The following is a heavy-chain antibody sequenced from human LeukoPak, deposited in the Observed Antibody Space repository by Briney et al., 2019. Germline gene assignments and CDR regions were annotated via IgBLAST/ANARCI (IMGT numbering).Heavy chain of an antibody. D-gene: IGHD2-2*01. CDR1: GFNFGDYA. CDR3: AKAAQYASRGRWWFDP. Sequence: GGSLRLSCAASGFNFGDYAMHWVRQGPGKGLEWVSGISWNSGNTGYADSVKGRSTISRDNARKSLYLQMNSLRAEDTALYYCAKAAQYASRGRWWFDPWGQGTLVTVSS. CDR2: ISWNSGNT. V-gene: IGHV3-9*01. J-gene: IGHJ5*02.